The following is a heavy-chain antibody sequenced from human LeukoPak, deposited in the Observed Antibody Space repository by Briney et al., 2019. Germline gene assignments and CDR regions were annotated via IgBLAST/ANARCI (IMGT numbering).Heavy chain of an antibody. Sequence: GGSLRLSCAASGFTFSSYEMNWVRQAPGKGLEWVSYISSSGSTIYYVGSVKGRFTISRDNAKNSLYLQMNSLRAEDTAVYYCASGDSSGYYSILYFQHWGQGALVTVSS. J-gene: IGHJ1*01. CDR3: ASGDSSGYYSILYFQH. CDR2: ISSSGSTI. V-gene: IGHV3-48*03. CDR1: GFTFSSYE. D-gene: IGHD3-22*01.